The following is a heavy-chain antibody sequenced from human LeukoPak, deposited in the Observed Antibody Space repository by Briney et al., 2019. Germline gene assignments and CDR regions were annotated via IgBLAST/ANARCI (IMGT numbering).Heavy chain of an antibody. V-gene: IGHV1-2*02. Sequence: GASVNVSCKASGYTFTTYYIHWVRQPPGPGLEWMGCVNSNSGGTNYAQNFQGRVTMTSDTSISTAYMDLSSLTSDDTAVYYCARETGRDSYKDLDYWGQGTLVTVSS. CDR1: GYTFTTYY. CDR2: VNSNSGGT. D-gene: IGHD5-24*01. CDR3: ARETGRDSYKDLDY. J-gene: IGHJ4*02.